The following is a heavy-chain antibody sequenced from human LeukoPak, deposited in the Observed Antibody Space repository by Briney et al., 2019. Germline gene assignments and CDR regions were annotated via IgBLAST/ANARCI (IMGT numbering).Heavy chain of an antibody. D-gene: IGHD6-6*01. Sequence: ASVKVSCTAFGYTFSSHAMNWVRQAPGQGLELMGWINTNTGIPTYAQGFAGRFVFSLDTSVTTAYLQITSLKAGDTAVYYCARDLVSAGFDIWGQGTMVTVSS. CDR1: GYTFSSHA. J-gene: IGHJ3*02. CDR2: INTNTGIP. V-gene: IGHV7-4-1*02. CDR3: ARDLVSAGFDI.